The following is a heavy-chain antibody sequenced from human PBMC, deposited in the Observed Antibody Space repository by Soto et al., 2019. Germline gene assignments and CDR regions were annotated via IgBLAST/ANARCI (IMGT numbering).Heavy chain of an antibody. D-gene: IGHD3-10*01. CDR3: ARDTARAMVRIYYGLDV. Sequence: QVQLVESGGGVVQPGRSLRLSCAASGFTFSSYGMHWVRQAPGKGLEWVAVIWYDGSNKYYADSVKGRFTISRDNSKKSLDLHMNSLRAEDTAVYYCARDTARAMVRIYYGLDVWGQGTTVTGSS. V-gene: IGHV3-33*01. J-gene: IGHJ6*02. CDR1: GFTFSSYG. CDR2: IWYDGSNK.